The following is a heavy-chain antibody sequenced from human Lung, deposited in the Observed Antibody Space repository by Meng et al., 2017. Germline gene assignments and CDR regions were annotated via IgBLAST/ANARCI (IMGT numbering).Heavy chain of an antibody. CDR3: ARGRAHNVVEL. Sequence: AGSLRLSCTVSGASVSDYYWTWIRQPAGKGLQWVGRISSIGSTNYSPSLKSRVTMSVDTSRNHFSLRLTSVTAADTAVYHCARGRAHNVVELLGQGTLVTVSS. CDR1: GASVSDYY. J-gene: IGHJ5*02. V-gene: IGHV4-4*07. D-gene: IGHD5-24*01. CDR2: ISSIGST.